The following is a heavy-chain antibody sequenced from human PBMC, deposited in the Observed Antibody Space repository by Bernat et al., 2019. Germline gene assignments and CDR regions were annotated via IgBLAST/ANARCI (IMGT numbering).Heavy chain of an antibody. J-gene: IGHJ3*02. CDR1: GFTFDDYA. V-gene: IGHV3-9*01. CDR3: EREKAPGAFDM. Sequence: EVQLVESGGGLVQPGRSLRLSCAASGFTFDDYAMHWVRQAPGKGLEWVSGISWNSGSIGYADSVKGRFTISRDNAKNSLYLQMNSLRAEDTGLYYCEREKAPGAFDMWGQGTMVTDAS. CDR2: ISWNSGSI. D-gene: IGHD3-10*01.